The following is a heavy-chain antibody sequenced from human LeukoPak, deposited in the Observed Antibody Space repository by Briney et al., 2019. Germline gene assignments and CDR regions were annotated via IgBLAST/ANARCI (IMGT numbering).Heavy chain of an antibody. V-gene: IGHV3-11*04. J-gene: IGHJ6*03. CDR2: ISSSGSTI. Sequence: PGGSLRLSCAASGFTFSDYYMSWIRQAPGKGLEWVSHISSSGSTIYYADSVKGRFTISRDNAKNSLYLQMNSLRAEDTAMYYCAKRVYGVRGVIRPYYMDVWGKGTTVAVSS. D-gene: IGHD3-10*01. CDR1: GFTFSDYY. CDR3: AKRVYGVRGVIRPYYMDV.